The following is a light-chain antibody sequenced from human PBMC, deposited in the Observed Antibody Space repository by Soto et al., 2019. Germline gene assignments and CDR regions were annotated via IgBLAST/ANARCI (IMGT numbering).Light chain of an antibody. V-gene: IGKV1-5*01. CDR2: DAS. CDR3: QQYNSYSQT. Sequence: DIPMTQSPSPLSASVGDRVTITCRASQSIRSWLAWYQQKPGKDPKLLIYDASSLESGVPSRFSGSGSGKEFTPTISSLQLDEFATYYCQQYNSYSQTSGQGTKVDI. CDR1: QSIRSW. J-gene: IGKJ1*01.